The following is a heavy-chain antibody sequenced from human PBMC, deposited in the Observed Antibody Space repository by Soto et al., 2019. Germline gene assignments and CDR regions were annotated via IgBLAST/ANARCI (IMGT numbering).Heavy chain of an antibody. J-gene: IGHJ1*01. CDR2: IYESGST. CDR1: GGSISSSSYY. D-gene: IGHD3-22*01. CDR3: ARETYYYDSSGYYLPEYFQH. V-gene: IGHV4-39*01. Sequence: QLQLQESGPGLVKPSETLSLSCTVSGGSISSSSYYWGWIRQPPGKGLEWIGSIYESGSTYYNPSLKSRVTISVDTSKNPFSLKLSSVTAADTAVYYCARETYYYDSSGYYLPEYFQHWGQGTLVTVSS.